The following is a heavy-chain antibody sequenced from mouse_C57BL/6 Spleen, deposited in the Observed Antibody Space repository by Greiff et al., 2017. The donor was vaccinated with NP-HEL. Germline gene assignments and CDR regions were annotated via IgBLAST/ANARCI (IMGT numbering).Heavy chain of an antibody. CDR3: ARRETYDGFAY. CDR2: ISNLAYSI. D-gene: IGHD2-10*01. CDR1: GFTFSDYG. J-gene: IGHJ3*01. Sequence: DVHLVESGGGLVQPGGSLKLSCAASGFTFSDYGMAWVRQAPRKGPEWVAFISNLAYSIYYADTVTGRFTISRENAKNTLYLEMSSLRSEDTAMYYCARRETYDGFAYWGQGTLVTVSA. V-gene: IGHV5-15*04.